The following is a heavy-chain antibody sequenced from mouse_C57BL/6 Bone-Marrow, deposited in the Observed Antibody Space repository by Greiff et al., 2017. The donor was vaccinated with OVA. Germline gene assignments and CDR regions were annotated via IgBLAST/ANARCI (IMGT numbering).Heavy chain of an antibody. D-gene: IGHD2-3*01. V-gene: IGHV10-1*01. CDR2: IRSKSNNYAT. CDR3: VRHDVYWDFDV. CDR1: GFSFNTYA. Sequence: EVQLVESGGGLVQPKGSLKLSCAASGFSFNTYAMNWVRQAPGKGLEWVARIRSKSNNYATYYADSVKDRFTISRDDSESMLYLQMNNLKTEDTAMYYCVRHDVYWDFDVWGTGTTVTGFS. J-gene: IGHJ1*03.